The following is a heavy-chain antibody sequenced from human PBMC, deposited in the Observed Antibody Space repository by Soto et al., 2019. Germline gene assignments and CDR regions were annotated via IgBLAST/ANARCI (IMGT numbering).Heavy chain of an antibody. J-gene: IGHJ3*02. CDR3: AKPRSPLWNLPTMGRAFDI. CDR2: ISGSGGST. Sequence: GGSLRLSCAASGFTFSSYAMSWVRQAPGKGLEWVSAISGSGGSTYYADSVKGRFTISRDNSKNTLYLQMNSLRAEDTAVYYCAKPRSPLWNLPTMGRAFDIWGQGTMVTVSS. V-gene: IGHV3-23*01. CDR1: GFTFSSYA. D-gene: IGHD1-7*01.